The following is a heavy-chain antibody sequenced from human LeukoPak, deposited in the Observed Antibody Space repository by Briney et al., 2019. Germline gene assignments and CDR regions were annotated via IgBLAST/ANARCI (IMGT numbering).Heavy chain of an antibody. CDR2: IGSGYNS. Sequence: GGSLRLSCVGSGFSFGASHLNWVRQAPGKGLEWISYIGSGYNSAYADSVRGRFTISRDNANNSLFLNMNSLRGEDTAIYFCARDPTSGSHPHFDAWGQGIQVSVSS. CDR1: GFSFGASH. J-gene: IGHJ4*02. V-gene: IGHV3-69-1*02. CDR3: ARDPTSGSHPHFDA. D-gene: IGHD1-26*01.